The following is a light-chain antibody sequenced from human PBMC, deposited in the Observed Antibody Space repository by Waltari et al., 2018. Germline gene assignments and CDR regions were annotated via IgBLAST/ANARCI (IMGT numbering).Light chain of an antibody. V-gene: IGKV2-30*02. Sequence: EVVMTQSPLSLPVTLGQTASISCRSSQRLVHYDGQTYLNWLQQRPGQPPRRLIYEVSKRDSGVPDRFSGSGSGNDFTLQISRVEAEDVGVYYCMQGVYWPPRTFGQGTKVEI. J-gene: IGKJ1*01. CDR3: MQGVYWPPRT. CDR2: EVS. CDR1: QRLVHYDGQTY.